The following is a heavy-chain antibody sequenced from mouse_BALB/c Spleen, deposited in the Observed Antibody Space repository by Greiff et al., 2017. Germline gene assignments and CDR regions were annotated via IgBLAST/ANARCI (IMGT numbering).Heavy chain of an antibody. V-gene: IGHV5-6-5*01. CDR1: GFTFSSYA. Sequence: DVMLVESGGGLVKPGGSLKLSCAASGFTFSSYAMSWVRQTPEKRLEWVASISSGGSTYYPDSVKGRFTISRDNARNILYLQMSSLRSEDTAMYYCARGVTTAHWYFDVWGAGTTVTVSS. D-gene: IGHD1-2*01. CDR2: ISSGGST. J-gene: IGHJ1*01. CDR3: ARGVTTAHWYFDV.